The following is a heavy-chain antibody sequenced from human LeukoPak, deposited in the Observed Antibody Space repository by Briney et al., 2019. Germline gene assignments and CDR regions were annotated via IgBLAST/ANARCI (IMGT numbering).Heavy chain of an antibody. V-gene: IGHV3-30*03. CDR2: ISYDGSNK. CDR1: GFTFSSYG. D-gene: IGHD3-22*01. J-gene: IGHJ4*02. Sequence: PGGSLRLSCAASGFTFSSYGMHWVRQAPGKGLEWVAVISYDGSNKYYADSVKGRFTISRDNSKNTLYLQMNSLRAEDTAVYYCAREDTFGMSSYYYDSSAKGYFDYWGQGTLVTVSS. CDR3: AREDTFGMSSYYYDSSAKGYFDY.